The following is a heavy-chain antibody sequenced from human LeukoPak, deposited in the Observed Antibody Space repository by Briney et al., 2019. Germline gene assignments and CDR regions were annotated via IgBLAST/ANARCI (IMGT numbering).Heavy chain of an antibody. CDR3: ARDTPRGDTAMVTDGGY. V-gene: IGHV7-4-1*02. CDR2: INTNTGNP. D-gene: IGHD5-18*01. Sequence: GASVKVSCKASGYTFTSYAMNWVRQAPGQGLEWMGWINTNTGNPTYAQGFTGRFVFSLDTSVSTAYLQISSLKAEDTAVYYCARDTPRGDTAMVTDGGYWGQGTLVTVSS. CDR1: GYTFTSYA. J-gene: IGHJ4*02.